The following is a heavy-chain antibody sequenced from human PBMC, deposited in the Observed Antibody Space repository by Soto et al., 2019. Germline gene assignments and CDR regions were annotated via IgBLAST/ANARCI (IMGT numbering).Heavy chain of an antibody. CDR1: GYSISSGYY. CDR2: IYHGGTT. V-gene: IGHV4-38-2*02. Sequence: SETLSLTCTVSGYSISSGYYRAWIRQPPGKGPEGSASIYHGGTTFYNPPLKSRITISVDTSNNQFSPKLTSVTAADTAVYYCARVHVMVVAGSTFDYWGHGTLVTVSS. D-gene: IGHD6-19*01. CDR3: ARVHVMVVAGSTFDY. J-gene: IGHJ4*01.